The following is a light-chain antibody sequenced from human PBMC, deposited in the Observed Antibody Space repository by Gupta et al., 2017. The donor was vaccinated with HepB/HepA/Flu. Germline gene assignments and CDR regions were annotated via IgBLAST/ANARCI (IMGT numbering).Light chain of an antibody. CDR3: QQANSFPLT. CDR1: QTVSQ. CDR2: ASS. J-gene: IGKJ3*01. V-gene: IGKV1-12*01. Sequence: DIQMTQSPSSVSASVGDRVTITCRASQTVSQLAWYQQKPGKAPKLLIYASSSLQSGVPLRFSGSGSGTDCTLTISSLKPEDFATYSCQQANSFPLTCGPGTKVDIK.